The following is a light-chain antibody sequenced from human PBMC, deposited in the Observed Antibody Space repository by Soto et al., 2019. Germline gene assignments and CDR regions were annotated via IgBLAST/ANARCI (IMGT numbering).Light chain of an antibody. Sequence: EIVLTQSPGTLSLSPGERATLSCRASQSVSSSYLAWYQQKPGQAPRLLIYGASSRATGIPDRFSGSGSGTDFTLTISRLEPEDFAVYYCHHYDSSPHTFGGGTKVEIK. V-gene: IGKV3-20*01. CDR1: QSVSSSY. CDR3: HHYDSSPHT. CDR2: GAS. J-gene: IGKJ4*01.